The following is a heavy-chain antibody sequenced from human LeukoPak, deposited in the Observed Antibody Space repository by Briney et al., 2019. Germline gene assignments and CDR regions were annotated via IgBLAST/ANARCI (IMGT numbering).Heavy chain of an antibody. CDR2: ISYDGISK. CDR3: ARDRFWSRDYKSGGPLHYFDY. V-gene: IGHV3-30-3*01. J-gene: IGHJ4*02. D-gene: IGHD3-10*01. CDR1: GFTFSSYS. Sequence: SGRSLRLSCAASGFTFSSYSMHWVRQAPGKGLEWLSVISYDGISKYFADSVKGRFTISRDNSENTLYLQLNSLRVEDTAVYSCARDRFWSRDYKSGGPLHYFDYWGLGTLVTVSS.